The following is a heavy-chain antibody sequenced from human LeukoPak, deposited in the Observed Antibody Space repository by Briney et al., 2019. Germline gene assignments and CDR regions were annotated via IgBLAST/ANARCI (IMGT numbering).Heavy chain of an antibody. CDR2: IYPSDSDT. J-gene: IGHJ4*02. Sequence: GASLQISCKGSGSRFTSYWIGWVRQMPGKGLEWMGIIYPSDSDTRYSPSFQGQVTISADKSISTAYLQWSSLKASDTAMYDCARHMNGNYGLHWGQGTLVTVSS. V-gene: IGHV5-51*01. CDR3: ARHMNGNYGLH. CDR1: GSRFTSYW. D-gene: IGHD1-7*01.